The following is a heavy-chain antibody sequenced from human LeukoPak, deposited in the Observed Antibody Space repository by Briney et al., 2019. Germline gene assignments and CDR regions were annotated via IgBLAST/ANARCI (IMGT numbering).Heavy chain of an antibody. CDR3: ARDPDYGGNSPLGTFDY. D-gene: IGHD4-23*01. CDR2: IWYDGSNK. Sequence: PGGSLRLSCAASGFTFSSYGMHWVRQAPGKGLEWVAVIWYDGSNKYYADSVKGRFTISRDNSKNTLYLQMNSLRAEDTAVYYCARDPDYGGNSPLGTFDYWGQGTLVTVSS. V-gene: IGHV3-33*01. CDR1: GFTFSSYG. J-gene: IGHJ4*02.